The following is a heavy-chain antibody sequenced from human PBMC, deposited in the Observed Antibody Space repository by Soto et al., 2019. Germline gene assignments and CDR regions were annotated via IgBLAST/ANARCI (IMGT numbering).Heavy chain of an antibody. CDR2: IIPIFGTA. Sequence: QVQLVQSGAEVKKPGSSVKVSCKASGGTFSSYAISWVRQAPGQGLEWMGGIIPIFGTANYAQKFQGRVTINADESTSTAYMELSSMRSEDTAVYSCARDTRSIYGGCFDYWGQGTLVTVSS. CDR1: GGTFSSYA. V-gene: IGHV1-69*12. CDR3: ARDTRSIYGGCFDY. D-gene: IGHD4-17*01. J-gene: IGHJ4*02.